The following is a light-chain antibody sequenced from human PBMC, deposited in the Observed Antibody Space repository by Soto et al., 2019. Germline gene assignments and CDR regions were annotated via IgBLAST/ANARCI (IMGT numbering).Light chain of an antibody. CDR2: GAS. CDR3: QQFHNWPPIT. V-gene: IGKV3-15*01. J-gene: IGKJ5*01. Sequence: IVLTQSPGTLSVSPGERATLSCRASQSVSSSDLAWYQQKPGQAPRLLIYGASTRATDIPARFSGSGSGTEFTLTISSLQSEDFAVYYCQQFHNWPPITFGQGTRLEIK. CDR1: QSVSSSD.